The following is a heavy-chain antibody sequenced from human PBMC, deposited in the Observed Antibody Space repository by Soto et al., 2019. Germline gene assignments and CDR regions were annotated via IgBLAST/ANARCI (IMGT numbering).Heavy chain of an antibody. J-gene: IGHJ4*02. Sequence: SETLSLTCNVSGGSMTKYYWSWIRQPAGKGLEWIGRIYTSGSTNYNPSLKSRVTMSIDTSNNHFSLSLKSVTAADTAMYYCARTVGAAYYFDFWGQGARVTVSS. CDR2: IYTSGST. CDR1: GGSMTKYY. V-gene: IGHV4-4*07. CDR3: ARTVGAAYYFDF. D-gene: IGHD1-26*01.